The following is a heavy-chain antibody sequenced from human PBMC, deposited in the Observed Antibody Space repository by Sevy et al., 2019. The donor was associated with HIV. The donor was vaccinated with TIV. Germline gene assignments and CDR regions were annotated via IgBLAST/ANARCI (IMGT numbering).Heavy chain of an antibody. CDR1: GFTFSLYV. CDR2: ISSDGSNE. D-gene: IGHD3-16*02. J-gene: IGHJ6*02. Sequence: GESLKISCAASGFTFSLYVIHWVRQAPGRGLEWVAVISSDGSNEYYADSVKGRFTISRDNSKNTLYLQMNSLKTEDTAVYYCTTEALDGDEYVGGSYRNYYFYGMDVWGQGTTVTVSS. CDR3: TTEALDGDEYVGGSYRNYYFYGMDV. V-gene: IGHV3-30*03.